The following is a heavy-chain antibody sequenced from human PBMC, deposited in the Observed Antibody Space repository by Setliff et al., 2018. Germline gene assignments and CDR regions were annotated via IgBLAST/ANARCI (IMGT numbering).Heavy chain of an antibody. CDR3: ARILGYCSGGSCYVPY. V-gene: IGHV4-39*07. J-gene: IGHJ4*02. D-gene: IGHD2-15*01. CDR1: GGSISSSNYY. Sequence: TLSLTCTVSGGSISSSNYYWGWIRQPQGKGLEWIGNIYYGGSAYYNPSLKSRVTISVDTSKNQFSLKLSSVTAADTAMYYCARILGYCSGGSCYVPYWGQGTLVTVSS. CDR2: IYYGGSA.